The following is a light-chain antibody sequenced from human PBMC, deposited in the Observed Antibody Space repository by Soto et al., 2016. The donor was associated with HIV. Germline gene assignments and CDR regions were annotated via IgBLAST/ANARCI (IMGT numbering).Light chain of an antibody. J-gene: IGLJ1*01. V-gene: IGLV3-25*03. CDR3: RSEDSSGHYV. CDR2: KDT. Sequence: SYELTQPPSVSVSPGQTARITCSGDALSREYAYWYQQKPGQAPVVVIYKDTERASGIPERFSGSSSGTKVTLTISGVQAEDEADYYCRSEDSSGHYVFGTGTKVTV. CDR1: ALSREY.